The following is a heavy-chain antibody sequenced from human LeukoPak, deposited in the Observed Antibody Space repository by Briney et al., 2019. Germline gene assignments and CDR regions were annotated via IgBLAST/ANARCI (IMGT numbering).Heavy chain of an antibody. Sequence: SSETLSLTCTVSGGSISSYYWSWIRQPPGKGLDWVGYIYYSGSTNYNPYLNSRVTISVDTSKNQFSLKLSSVTAADTAVYYCARHISGDTATMVGPNWFDPWGQGTLVTVSS. J-gene: IGHJ5*02. CDR3: ARHISGDTATMVGPNWFDP. V-gene: IGHV4-59*08. CDR2: IYYSGST. D-gene: IGHD5-18*01. CDR1: GGSISSYY.